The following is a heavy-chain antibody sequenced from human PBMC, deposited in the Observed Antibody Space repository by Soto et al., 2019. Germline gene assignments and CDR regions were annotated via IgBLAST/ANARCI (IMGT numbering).Heavy chain of an antibody. J-gene: IGHJ4*02. CDR1: GFDFTYYA. V-gene: IGHV3-30*18. CDR3: AKDEGVGGTLGLFDY. D-gene: IGHD1-26*01. CDR2: MSSDGSKI. Sequence: QVQLVESGGGAVQPGESLRLSCVASGFDFTYYAMHWVRQAPGKGLESVAVMSSDGSKIHHADSVKGRFTISRDNSKNTQYLQMNRLRKEDTAVYFCAKDEGVGGTLGLFDYWGQGTLVSVSS.